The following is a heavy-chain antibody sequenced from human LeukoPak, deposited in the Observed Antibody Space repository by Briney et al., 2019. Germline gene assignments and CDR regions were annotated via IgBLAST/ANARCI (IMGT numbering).Heavy chain of an antibody. J-gene: IGHJ3*01. CDR3: ARSNPNKNALDL. V-gene: IGHV3-7*01. D-gene: IGHD1-14*01. CDR2: IKKDGSEE. CDR1: GFTLNSYL. Sequence: GGSLRLSCAASGFTLNSYLMSSVPQAPGRGLEWVANIKKDGSEESYLDSVKGRFTVSRENAKNSLFLQMNSLRGEDTAVYYCARSNPNKNALDLWGQGTMVTISS.